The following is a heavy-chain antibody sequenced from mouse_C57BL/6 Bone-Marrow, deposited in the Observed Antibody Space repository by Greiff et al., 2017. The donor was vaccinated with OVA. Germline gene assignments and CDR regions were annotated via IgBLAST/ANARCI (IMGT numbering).Heavy chain of an antibody. D-gene: IGHD2-4*01. CDR1: GYTFTNYW. CDR2: IYPGGGYT. J-gene: IGHJ3*01. Sequence: QVQLKQSGAELVRPGTSVKMSCKASGYTFTNYWIGWAKQRPGHGLEWIGDIYPGGGYTNYNEKFKGKATLTADQSSSTAYMQFSSLTSEDSAIYSCARGYDYDEAWFAYWGQGTLVTVSA. CDR3: ARGYDYDEAWFAY. V-gene: IGHV1-63*01.